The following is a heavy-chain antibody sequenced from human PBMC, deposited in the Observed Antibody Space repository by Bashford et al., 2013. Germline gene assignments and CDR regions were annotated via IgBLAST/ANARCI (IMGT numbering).Heavy chain of an antibody. CDR1: GYTFTSYY. Sequence: ASVKVSCKASGYTFTSYYMHWVRQAPGQGLEWMGIINPSGGSTSYAQKFQGRVTMTRDTSTSTVYMELSSLRSEDTAVYYCATAPPYCSSTSCYYTWFDPWGQGTLVTVSS. J-gene: IGHJ5*02. CDR3: ATAPPYCSSTSCYYTWFDP. CDR2: INPSGGST. D-gene: IGHD2-2*01. V-gene: IGHV1-46*01.